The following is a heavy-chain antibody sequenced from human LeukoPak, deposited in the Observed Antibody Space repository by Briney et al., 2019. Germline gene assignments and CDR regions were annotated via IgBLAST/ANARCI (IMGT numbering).Heavy chain of an antibody. CDR3: ARSYDSSGYFDY. CDR2: ISSSGGAR. D-gene: IGHD3-22*01. V-gene: IGHV3-48*04. J-gene: IGHJ4*02. CDR1: GFTFSSFS. Sequence: GGSLRLSCAASGFTFSSFSMNWVRQAPGKGLEWVSYISSSGGARYYADSVKGRFTISRDNAKSSLYLQMNSVRAEDTAVYYCARSYDSSGYFDYWGQGTLVTVSS.